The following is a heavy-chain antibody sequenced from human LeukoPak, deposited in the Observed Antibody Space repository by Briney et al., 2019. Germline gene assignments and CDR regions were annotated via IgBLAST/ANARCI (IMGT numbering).Heavy chain of an antibody. V-gene: IGHV4-59*01. J-gene: IGHJ4*02. Sequence: PSETLSLTCTVSGGSISSYYWSWIRQPPGKGLEWIGYIYYSGSTNYNPSLKSRVTISVDTSKNQISLKLSSVTAADTAVYYCASSGYSYGSPFDYWGQGTLVTVSS. CDR1: GGSISSYY. D-gene: IGHD5-18*01. CDR3: ASSGYSYGSPFDY. CDR2: IYYSGST.